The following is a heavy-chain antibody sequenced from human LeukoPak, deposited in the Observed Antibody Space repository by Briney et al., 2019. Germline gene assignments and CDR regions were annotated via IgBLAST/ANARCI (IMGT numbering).Heavy chain of an antibody. J-gene: IGHJ3*02. D-gene: IGHD6-13*01. CDR1: GFTFSSYG. V-gene: IGHV3-30*03. CDR2: ISYDGSNK. CDR3: AGTGIDAFDI. Sequence: GGSLRLSCAASGFTFSSYGMHWVRQAPGKGLEWVAVISYDGSNKYYADSVKGRFTISRDNSKNTLYLQMNSLRAEDTAVYYCAGTGIDAFDIWGQGTMVTVSS.